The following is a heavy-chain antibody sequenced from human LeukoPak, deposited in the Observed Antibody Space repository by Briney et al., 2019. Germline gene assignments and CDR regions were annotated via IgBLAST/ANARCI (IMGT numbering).Heavy chain of an antibody. CDR1: GDSVSSNGAA. CDR3: ARAFRGVTGFDAFDI. CDR2: TYYSSKWNN. Sequence: SQTLSLTCAISGDSVSSNGAAWNWIRQSPSRGLEWLGRTYYSSKWNNDYAVSVKSRITVNPDTSKNQFSMQLNSVTPEDTAVYYCARAFRGVTGFDAFDIWGQGTMVTVSS. V-gene: IGHV6-1*01. D-gene: IGHD3-10*01. J-gene: IGHJ3*02.